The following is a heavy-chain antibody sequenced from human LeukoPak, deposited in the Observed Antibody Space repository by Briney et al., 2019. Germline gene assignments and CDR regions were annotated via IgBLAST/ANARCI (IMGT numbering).Heavy chain of an antibody. CDR1: GGSISSSSYY. Sequence: PSETLSLTCTVSGGSISSSSYYWGWLRQPPGKGLEWIGSICYSASTYYNPSLKSRVTRSVDTSKIQFSLKLSSVTAADTAVYYCARSAMITFGGVIVMHEYFQHWGQGTLVTVSS. V-gene: IGHV4-39*07. J-gene: IGHJ1*01. D-gene: IGHD3-16*02. CDR2: ICYSAST. CDR3: ARSAMITFGGVIVMHEYFQH.